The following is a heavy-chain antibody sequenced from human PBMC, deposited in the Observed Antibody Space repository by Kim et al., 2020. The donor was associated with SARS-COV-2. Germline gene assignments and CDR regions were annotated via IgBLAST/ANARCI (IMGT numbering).Heavy chain of an antibody. Sequence: SLKSRVTISVDTSKNQFSLKLSSVTAADTAVYYCARGLAVVVPAAILMDVWGQGTTVTVSS. D-gene: IGHD2-2*01. J-gene: IGHJ6*02. CDR3: ARGLAVVVPAAILMDV. V-gene: IGHV4-59*09.